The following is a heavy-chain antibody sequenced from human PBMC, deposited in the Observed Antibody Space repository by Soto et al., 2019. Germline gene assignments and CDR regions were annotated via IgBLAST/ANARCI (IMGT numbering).Heavy chain of an antibody. D-gene: IGHD3-3*01. CDR2: IIPIFGTA. V-gene: IGHV1-69*06. J-gene: IGHJ4*02. CDR3: AREITISYYFDY. Sequence: SVKVSCKASGGTFSSYAISWVRQAPGQGLEWMGGIIPIFGTANYAQKFQGRVTITADKSTSTAYMELSSLRSEDTAVYYCAREITISYYFDYWGQGTLVTVSS. CDR1: GGTFSSYA.